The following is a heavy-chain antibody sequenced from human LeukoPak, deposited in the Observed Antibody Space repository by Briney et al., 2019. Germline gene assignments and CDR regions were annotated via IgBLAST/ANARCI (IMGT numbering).Heavy chain of an antibody. Sequence: ASVKVSCKASGYTFTSYDINWVRQATGQGLEWMGWMNPNSGNTDYAQKFQGRVTITADESTSTAYMELSSLRSEDTAVYYCARGRITIFGVVTGDAFDIWGQGTMVTVSS. CDR3: ARGRITIFGVVTGDAFDI. V-gene: IGHV1-8*01. CDR1: GYTFTSYD. J-gene: IGHJ3*02. D-gene: IGHD3-3*01. CDR2: MNPNSGNT.